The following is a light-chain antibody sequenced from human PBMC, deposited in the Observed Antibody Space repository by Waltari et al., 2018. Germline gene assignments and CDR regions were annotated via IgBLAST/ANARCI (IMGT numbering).Light chain of an antibody. CDR3: QQTYSSLFT. CDR2: SAS. Sequence: DIQMTQSPSSLSASVGDRVAITCRASQSIGKYLNGYQQRPGKAPNLLIYSASSLQRGVPSRFSGSGSGTDFTLTINGLQPEDFAIYYCQQTYSSLFTFGPGTKVDIK. CDR1: QSIGKY. V-gene: IGKV1-39*01. J-gene: IGKJ3*01.